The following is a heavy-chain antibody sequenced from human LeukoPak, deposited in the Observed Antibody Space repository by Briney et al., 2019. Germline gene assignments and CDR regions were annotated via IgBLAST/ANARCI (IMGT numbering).Heavy chain of an antibody. CDR2: ISGSGSNT. V-gene: IGHV3-23*01. CDR1: GFTFTNYA. J-gene: IGHJ1*01. CDR3: AKPFGPVRAAAGTGAD. Sequence: AGGSLRLSCAASGFTFTNYAMSWVRQAPGKGLEWVSVISGSGSNTYYADSVKGRFTISRDNSKNTLYLQMNSLRAEDTAVYYCAKPFGPVRAAAGTGADWGQGTLVTGSS. D-gene: IGHD6-13*01.